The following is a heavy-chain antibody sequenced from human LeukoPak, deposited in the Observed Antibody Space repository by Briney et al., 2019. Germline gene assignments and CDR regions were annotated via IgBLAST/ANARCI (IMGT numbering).Heavy chain of an antibody. Sequence: PGGSLRLSCAASGFTFNNYAMHWVRQAPGEGLEWVAVISRDGTVQYYADSVKGRLTISRDNAKNSLYLQMNSLRAEDTAVYYCAELGITMIGGVWGKGTTVTISS. CDR1: GFTFNNYA. CDR2: ISRDGTVQ. J-gene: IGHJ6*04. CDR3: AELGITMIGGV. D-gene: IGHD3-10*02. V-gene: IGHV3-30*04.